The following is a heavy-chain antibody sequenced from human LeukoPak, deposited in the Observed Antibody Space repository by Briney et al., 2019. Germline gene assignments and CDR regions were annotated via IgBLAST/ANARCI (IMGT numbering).Heavy chain of an antibody. J-gene: IGHJ6*02. CDR1: GGSFSGYY. Sequence: PSETLSLTCAVYGGSFSGYYWSWIRQPPGKGLEWIGEINHSGSTNYNPSLKSRVTISVDTSKNQFSLKLSSVTAADTAVYYCARSEYCSGGSCYGDYYYYYGMDVWGQGTTVTV. CDR3: ARSEYCSGGSCYGDYYYYYGMDV. D-gene: IGHD2-15*01. V-gene: IGHV4-34*01. CDR2: INHSGST.